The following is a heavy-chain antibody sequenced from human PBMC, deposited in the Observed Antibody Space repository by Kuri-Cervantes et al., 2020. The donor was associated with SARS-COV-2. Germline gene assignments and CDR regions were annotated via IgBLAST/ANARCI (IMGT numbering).Heavy chain of an antibody. V-gene: IGHV3-23*01. D-gene: IGHD1/OR15-1a*01. CDR1: GLTFSAYA. CDR2: ISSHGGST. Sequence: GESLKISCTVSGLTFSAYAMTWVRQAPGKGLEWVSTISSHGGSTFYADSVKGRFTISRDNSKDTLYLQVNGLRAEDTAIYYCVLFNSLNTRAFDYWGQGVLVTVSS. CDR3: VLFNSLNTRAFDY. J-gene: IGHJ4*02.